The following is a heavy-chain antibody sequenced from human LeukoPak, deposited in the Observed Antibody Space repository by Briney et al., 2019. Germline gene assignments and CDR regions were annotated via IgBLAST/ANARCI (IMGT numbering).Heavy chain of an antibody. CDR3: ARVAGDFWSGYHFDY. D-gene: IGHD3-3*01. V-gene: IGHV4-30-2*01. CDR1: GGSISSGGYS. J-gene: IGHJ4*02. Sequence: KPSETLSLTCAVSGGSISSGGYSWSWIRQPPGKGLEWIGYIYHSGSTYYNPSLKSRVTISVDRSKNQFSLKLSSVTAADTAVYYRARVAGDFWSGYHFDYWGQGTLVTVSS. CDR2: IYHSGST.